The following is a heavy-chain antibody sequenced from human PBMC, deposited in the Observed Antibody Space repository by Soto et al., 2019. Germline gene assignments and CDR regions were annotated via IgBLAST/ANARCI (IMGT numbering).Heavy chain of an antibody. J-gene: IGHJ6*02. D-gene: IGHD6-13*01. CDR3: ARGKDHSSSWYENYYYGMDV. Sequence: SQTLSLTCAISGDSVSSNSAAWNWIRQSPSRGLEWLGRTYYRSKWYNDYAVSVKSRITINPDTSKNQFSLQLNSVTPEDTAVYYCARGKDHSSSWYENYYYGMDVWGQGTTVTVSS. CDR1: GDSVSSNSAA. V-gene: IGHV6-1*01. CDR2: TYYRSKWYN.